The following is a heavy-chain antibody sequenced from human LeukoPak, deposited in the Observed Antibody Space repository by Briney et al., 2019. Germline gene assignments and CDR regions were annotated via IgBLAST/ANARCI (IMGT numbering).Heavy chain of an antibody. CDR3: ARHEDCSGGSCYSLLDY. CDR1: GYSFTSYW. V-gene: IGHV5-51*01. D-gene: IGHD2-15*01. J-gene: IGHJ4*02. CDR2: IYPGDSDT. Sequence: GESLKISCKGSGYSFTSYWIGWVRQMPGKGLEWMGIIYPGDSDTRYSPSFQGQVTIPADKSISTAYLQWSSLKASDTAMYYCARHEDCSGGSCYSLLDYWGQGTLVTVPS.